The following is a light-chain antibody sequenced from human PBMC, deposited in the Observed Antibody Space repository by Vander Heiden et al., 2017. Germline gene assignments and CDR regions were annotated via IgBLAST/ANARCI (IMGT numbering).Light chain of an antibody. V-gene: IGKV3-11*01. J-gene: IGKJ4*01. Sequence: IVLTQSPATLSLSPGEGATLSCRASQTVLSDLVWYQQKPGQVPTLLIDEASQRAAGIPARFSGSGSGTDFTLTISSLEPEDSAVYYCRQRSIWPLTFGGGTKLEI. CDR2: EAS. CDR1: QTVLSD. CDR3: RQRSIWPLT.